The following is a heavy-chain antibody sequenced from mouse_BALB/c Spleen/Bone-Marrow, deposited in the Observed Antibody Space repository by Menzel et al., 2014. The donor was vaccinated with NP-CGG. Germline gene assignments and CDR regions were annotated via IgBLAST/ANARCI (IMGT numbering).Heavy chain of an antibody. J-gene: IGHJ3*01. CDR3: ARGGYDGRGFAY. Sequence: VQLQQSGPGLVKPSQSLSLTCSVTGYSITRGYYWNWIRQFPGNKLEWMGYISYDGSNNYNPSLKNRISITRDTSKNQFFLKLNSVTTEDTATYYCARGGYDGRGFAYWGQGTLVTVSA. CDR1: GYSITRGYY. CDR2: ISYDGSN. V-gene: IGHV3-6*02. D-gene: IGHD2-14*01.